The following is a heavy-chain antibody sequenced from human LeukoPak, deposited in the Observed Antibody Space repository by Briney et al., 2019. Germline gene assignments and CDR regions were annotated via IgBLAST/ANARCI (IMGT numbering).Heavy chain of an antibody. V-gene: IGHV3-7*05. CDR1: GFTVSTNY. J-gene: IGHJ5*02. Sequence: PGGSLRLSCAASGFTVSTNYMSWVRQAPGKGLEWVANIKQDGSEKYYVDSVKGRFTISRDNAKNSLYLQMNSLRAEDTAVYYCARIITGTTNWFDPWGQGTLVTVSS. CDR2: IKQDGSEK. CDR3: ARIITGTTNWFDP. D-gene: IGHD1-7*01.